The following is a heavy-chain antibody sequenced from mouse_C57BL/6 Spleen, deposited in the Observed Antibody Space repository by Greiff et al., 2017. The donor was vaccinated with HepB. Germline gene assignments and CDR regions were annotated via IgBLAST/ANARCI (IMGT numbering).Heavy chain of an antibody. CDR3: TRGDWYFDV. V-gene: IGHV5-9-1*02. CDR2: ISSGGDYI. Sequence: EVKVVESGEGLVKPGGSLKLSCAASGFTFSSYAMSWVRQTPEKRLEWVAYISSGGDYIYDADTVKGRFTISRDNARNTLYLQMSSLKSEDTAMYYCTRGDWYFDVWGTGTTVTVSS. J-gene: IGHJ1*03. CDR1: GFTFSSYA.